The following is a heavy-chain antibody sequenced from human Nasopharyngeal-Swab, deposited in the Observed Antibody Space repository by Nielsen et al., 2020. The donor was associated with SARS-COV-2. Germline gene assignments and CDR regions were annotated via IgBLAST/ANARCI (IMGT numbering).Heavy chain of an antibody. D-gene: IGHD5-18*01. CDR2: IYYSGST. CDR3: ATYGYGSYYYYAMDV. CDR1: GGSISSSSYY. V-gene: IGHV4-39*01. J-gene: IGHJ6*02. Sequence: SETLSLTCTVSGGSISSSSYYWGWIRQPPGKGLEWIGSIYYSGSTYYNPSLKSRVTISVDTSKNQFSLKLSSVTAADTAVYYCATYGYGSYYYYAMDVWGQGTTVTVSS.